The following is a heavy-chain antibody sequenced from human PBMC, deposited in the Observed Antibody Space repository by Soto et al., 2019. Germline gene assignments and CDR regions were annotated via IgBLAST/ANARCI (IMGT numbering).Heavy chain of an antibody. CDR3: AREGVAPYYYYGMDV. V-gene: IGHV1-18*01. Sequence: VASVKVCCKASGYTFTSSGISWVRQAPGQGLEWMGWISTYNGDTNYAQTFQGRVTMTTDTSTSTVHMEVRSLRSDDTAVYYCAREGVAPYYYYGMDVWGQGTPVTVS. D-gene: IGHD5-12*01. CDR1: GYTFTSSG. J-gene: IGHJ6*02. CDR2: ISTYNGDT.